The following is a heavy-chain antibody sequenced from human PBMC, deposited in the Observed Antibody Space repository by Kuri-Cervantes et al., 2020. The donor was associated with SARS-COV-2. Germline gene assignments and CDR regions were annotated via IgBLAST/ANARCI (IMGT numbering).Heavy chain of an antibody. V-gene: IGHV4-34*01. CDR2: FNHSGST. D-gene: IGHD6-13*01. CDR3: ARGRGEQLVPPGWFDP. Sequence: ESLKISCSVHGGSFTGYYWSWVRQPPGRGLECIGNFNHSGSTNYNPSLKSRVTISVDTSKNQFSLKLSSVTAADTAVYYWARGRGEQLVPPGWFDPWGQGTLVTVSS. J-gene: IGHJ5*02. CDR1: GGSFTGYY.